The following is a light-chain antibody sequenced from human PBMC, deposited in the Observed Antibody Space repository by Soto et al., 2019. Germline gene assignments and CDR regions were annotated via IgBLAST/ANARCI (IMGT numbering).Light chain of an antibody. V-gene: IGLV2-8*01. CDR1: SSDVGNYNY. Sequence: QSALTQPRSASGSPGQSVTISCTGTSSDVGNYNYVSWYQQHPGKAPKLMIYEVTKRPPGVPDRFSGSKSGNTASLTVSGLQAADEADYYCSSYAGSNNFVFGGGTKVTVL. CDR3: SSYAGSNNFV. CDR2: EVT. J-gene: IGLJ2*01.